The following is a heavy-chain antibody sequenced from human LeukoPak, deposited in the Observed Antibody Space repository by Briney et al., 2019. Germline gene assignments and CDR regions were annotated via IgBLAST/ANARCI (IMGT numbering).Heavy chain of an antibody. V-gene: IGHV4-59*01. Sequence: KPSETLSLTCTVSGGSISSYYWSWIRQPPGKGLEWIGYIYYSGSTNYNPSLKSRVTISVDTSKNQFSLKLSSVTAADTAVYYCARVSWIQLWDDAFDIWGQGTMVTVSS. J-gene: IGHJ3*02. CDR2: IYYSGST. CDR1: GGSISSYY. D-gene: IGHD5-18*01. CDR3: ARVSWIQLWDDAFDI.